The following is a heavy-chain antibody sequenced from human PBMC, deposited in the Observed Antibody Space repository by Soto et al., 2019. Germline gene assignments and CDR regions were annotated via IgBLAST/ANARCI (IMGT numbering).Heavy chain of an antibody. CDR2: ISPYTGNT. CDR1: GYIFVNYG. J-gene: IGHJ6*02. D-gene: IGHD3-16*01. Sequence: QVQLEQSGDEVKKPGASVKVSCKASGYIFVNYGIAWVRQAPGQGLEWLGWISPYTGNTYYATKVQGRLTLTTDTXPSTAFRELGSLTSADTAVYYCAMVGLYVTPTPQDGWGQGATVTGSS. V-gene: IGHV1-18*01. CDR3: AMVGLYVTPTPQDG.